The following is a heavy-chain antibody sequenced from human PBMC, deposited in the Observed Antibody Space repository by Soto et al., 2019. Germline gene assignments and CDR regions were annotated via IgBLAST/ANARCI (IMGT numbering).Heavy chain of an antibody. J-gene: IGHJ6*03. CDR3: AKEYDFCSDYYYYYYMDV. CDR2: ISWNSGSI. Sequence: GGSLRLSCAASGFTFDDYAMHWVRQAPGKGLEWVSGISWNSGSIGYADSVKGRFTISRDNAKNSLYLQMNSLRAEDTALYYCAKEYDFCSDYYYYYYMDVWGKGTTVTVSS. CDR1: GFTFDDYA. D-gene: IGHD3-3*01. V-gene: IGHV3-9*01.